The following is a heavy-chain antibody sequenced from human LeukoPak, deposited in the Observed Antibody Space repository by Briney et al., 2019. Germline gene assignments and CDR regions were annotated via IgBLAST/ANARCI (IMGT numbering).Heavy chain of an antibody. J-gene: IGHJ4*02. Sequence: SEILSLTCTVSGGSISSGGYYWSWIRQHPGKGLEWIGYIYYSGSTYYNPSLKSRVTISVDTSRNQFSLKLSSVTAADTAVYYCARVRGYSGYDEYWGQGTLVTVSS. D-gene: IGHD5-12*01. CDR2: IYYSGST. CDR1: GGSISSGGYY. V-gene: IGHV4-31*03. CDR3: ARVRGYSGYDEY.